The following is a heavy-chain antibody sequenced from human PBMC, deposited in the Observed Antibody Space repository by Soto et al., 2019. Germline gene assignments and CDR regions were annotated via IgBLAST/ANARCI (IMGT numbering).Heavy chain of an antibody. CDR1: VLTFSSYA. CDR2: ISGSGGTT. J-gene: IGHJ4*02. V-gene: IGHV3-23*01. D-gene: IGHD3-16*01. CDR3: VKDRKVYEL. Sequence: PGGSLRLSCAASVLTFSSYAMSWIRQAPGKGLEWVSGISGSGGTTYYADSVRGRFTISRDNSRNTVSLQMNSLRVEDTAVYYCVKDRKVYELWGEGTLVTVSS.